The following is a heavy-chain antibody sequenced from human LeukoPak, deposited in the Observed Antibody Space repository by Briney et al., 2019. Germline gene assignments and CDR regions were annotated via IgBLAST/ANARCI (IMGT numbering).Heavy chain of an antibody. Sequence: PSETLSLTCAVYGGSFSGYYWSWIRQPPGKGLEWIGEINHSGSTNYNPSLKSRVTISVDTSKNQFSLKLSSVTAADTAVYYCARVMALPDYYDSSGYLQYYYYGMDVWGQGTTVTVSS. CDR2: INHSGST. D-gene: IGHD3-22*01. CDR3: ARVMALPDYYDSSGYLQYYYYGMDV. CDR1: GGSFSGYY. V-gene: IGHV4-34*01. J-gene: IGHJ6*02.